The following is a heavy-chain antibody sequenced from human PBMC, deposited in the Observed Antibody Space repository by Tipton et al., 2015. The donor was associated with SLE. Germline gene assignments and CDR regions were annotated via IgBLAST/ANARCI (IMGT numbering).Heavy chain of an antibody. J-gene: IGHJ4*02. CDR3: ATDGSHGFDH. CDR2: ISHDGRNK. V-gene: IGHV3-30*04. D-gene: IGHD6-19*01. Sequence: SLRLSCVASGFTFSSHPMQWVRQAPGKGLEWVALISHDGRNKHYADSVKGRFTISRDNAKSTLYLQMNRLRVDDTAVYYCATDGSHGFDHWGQGTLVTVSS. CDR1: GFTFSSHP.